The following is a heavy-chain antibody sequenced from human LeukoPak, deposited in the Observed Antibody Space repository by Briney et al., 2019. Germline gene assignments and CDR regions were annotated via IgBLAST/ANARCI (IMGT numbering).Heavy chain of an antibody. Sequence: GGSLRLSCAASGFRFNTYWMSWVRQAPGKGLEWVANIKQDGNEKYYADSVKGRFTISRDNGKNSLDLQMNSLRADDTAVYYCAHGSMYQLDYWGQGTLVTVSS. CDR3: AHGSMYQLDY. CDR2: IKQDGNEK. V-gene: IGHV3-7*03. J-gene: IGHJ4*02. D-gene: IGHD2-2*01. CDR1: GFRFNTYW.